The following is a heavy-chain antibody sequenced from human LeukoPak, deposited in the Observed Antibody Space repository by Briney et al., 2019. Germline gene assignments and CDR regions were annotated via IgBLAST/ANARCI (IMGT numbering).Heavy chain of an antibody. CDR3: ARDGVLRYFDYYYYYMDV. J-gene: IGHJ6*03. V-gene: IGHV3-48*03. D-gene: IGHD3-9*01. CDR2: ISNSGSTI. CDR1: GFTFSSYE. Sequence: GGSLRLSCAASGFTFSSYEMNWVRQAPGKGLEWASYISNSGSTIYNADSVKGRFTISRDNAKNSLFLQMNSLRAEDTAVYYCARDGVLRYFDYYYYYMDVWGKGTTVTISS.